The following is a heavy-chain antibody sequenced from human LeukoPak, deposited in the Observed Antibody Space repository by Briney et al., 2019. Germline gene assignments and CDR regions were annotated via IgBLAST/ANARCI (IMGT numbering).Heavy chain of an antibody. V-gene: IGHV4-38-2*02. CDR3: ARGYSYFDY. Sequence: SETLSLTCTVSGYSISSAYYWGWIRQPPGKGLEWIGSGYHSGSTYYNPSLKSRVTISIDTSKSQFSLRLSSVTAADTANYYCARGYSYFDYWGQGTLVTVSS. CDR1: GYSISSAYY. D-gene: IGHD5-18*01. J-gene: IGHJ4*02. CDR2: GYHSGST.